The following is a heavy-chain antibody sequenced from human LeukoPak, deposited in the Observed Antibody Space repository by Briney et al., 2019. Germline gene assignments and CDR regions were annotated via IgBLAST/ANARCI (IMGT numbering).Heavy chain of an antibody. CDR2: ISSSGDTI. J-gene: IGHJ6*02. D-gene: IGHD3-16*02. CDR1: GFTFSDYY. CDR3: ARHTELSGYYYYYGLDV. Sequence: GGSLRLSCAASGFTFSDYYMSWIRQAPGKGLEGVSYISSSGDTIYYADSVKGRFTVSRDNAKNSLYLQMNSLRAEDTAIYYCARHTELSGYYYYYGLDVWGQGTTVTVSS. V-gene: IGHV3-11*01.